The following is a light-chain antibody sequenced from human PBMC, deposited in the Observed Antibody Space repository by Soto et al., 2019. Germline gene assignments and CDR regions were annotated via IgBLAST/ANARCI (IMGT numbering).Light chain of an antibody. Sequence: GDRVTITCRASQSISSWLAWYQQKPGKAPKLLIYDASSLESGVPSRFSGSGSGTEFTLTISSLQSEDFAVYYCQQYKNWPPLTFGGGTKVDIK. CDR3: QQYKNWPPLT. V-gene: IGKV1-5*01. CDR1: QSISSW. CDR2: DAS. J-gene: IGKJ4*01.